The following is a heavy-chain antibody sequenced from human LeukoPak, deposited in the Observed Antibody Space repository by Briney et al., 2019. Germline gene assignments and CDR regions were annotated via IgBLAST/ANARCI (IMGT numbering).Heavy chain of an antibody. D-gene: IGHD3-16*02. CDR1: GDSISSGDYY. CDR2: IYYSGST. J-gene: IGHJ5*02. V-gene: IGHV4-30-4*01. Sequence: SETLSLTCTVSGDSISSGDYYWSWIRQPPGKGLEWIGYIYYSGSTYYNPSLKSRVTISVDTSKNQFSLKLSSVTAADTAVYYCARLEITFGGVIAAWGQGTLVTVSS. CDR3: ARLEITFGGVIAA.